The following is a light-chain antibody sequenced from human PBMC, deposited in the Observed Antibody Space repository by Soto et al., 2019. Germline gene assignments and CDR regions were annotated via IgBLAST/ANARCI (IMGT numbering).Light chain of an antibody. CDR3: LQYETYWT. J-gene: IGKJ1*01. V-gene: IGKV1-5*01. CDR2: HAS. CDR1: QGISNW. Sequence: DIQMTQSPSTLSASIGDTVTVACRASQGISNWLAWYQQKPGKAPKLLIFHASSLESGVPSRFSGSGSGTEFTLTISSLQPDDFATYYCLQYETYWTFGQGNKVDIK.